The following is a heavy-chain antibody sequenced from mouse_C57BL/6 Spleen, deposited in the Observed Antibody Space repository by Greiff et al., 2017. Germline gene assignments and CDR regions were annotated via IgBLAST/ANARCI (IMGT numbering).Heavy chain of an antibody. CDR3: ARSTLRHYFDY. J-gene: IGHJ2*01. CDR1: GYAFSSSW. Sequence: QVQLKESGPELVKPGASVKISCKASGYAFSSSWMNWVKQRPGTGLEWIGRIYPGDGDTNYNGKFKGKATLTADKSSSTAYMQLSSLTSEDSAVYFCARSTLRHYFDYWGQGTTLTVSS. CDR2: IYPGDGDT. V-gene: IGHV1-82*01.